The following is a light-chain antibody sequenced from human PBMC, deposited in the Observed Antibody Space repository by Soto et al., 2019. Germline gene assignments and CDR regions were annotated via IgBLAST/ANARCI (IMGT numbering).Light chain of an antibody. CDR2: KAS. CDR1: RSISTW. CDR3: HQYDTVPYD. J-gene: IGKJ3*01. Sequence: DIQMTQSPSTLPASVGDRVTITCRANRSISTWLAWYQQKPGKAPNLLIYKASRLETGVPSRFSGSGSGTEFTFTITSLQPEDIATYYCHQYDTVPYDFGPGTQVDIK. V-gene: IGKV1-5*03.